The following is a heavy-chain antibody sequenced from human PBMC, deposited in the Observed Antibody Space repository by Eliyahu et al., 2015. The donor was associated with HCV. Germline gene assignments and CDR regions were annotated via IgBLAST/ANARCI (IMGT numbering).Heavy chain of an antibody. D-gene: IGHD3-9*01. J-gene: IGHJ4*02. Sequence: EVQLVESGGGLVQPGRSLRLSCTASGFTFGDYAMSWFRQAPGKGMEWVGFIRSKAYGGTTEYAASVKGRFTISRDDSKSIAYLQMNSLKTEDTAVYYCTSSGDYDILTGYPSYWGQGTLVTVSS. CDR2: IRSKAYGGTT. V-gene: IGHV3-49*03. CDR1: GFTFGDYA. CDR3: TSSGDYDILTGYPSY.